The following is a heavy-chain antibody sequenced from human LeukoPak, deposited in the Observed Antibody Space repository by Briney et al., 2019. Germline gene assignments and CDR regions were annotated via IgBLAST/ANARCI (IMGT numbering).Heavy chain of an antibody. CDR2: IIPILGIA. CDR3: AAGDGGDLIFDY. V-gene: IGHV1-69*04. D-gene: IGHD2-21*01. Sequence: ASVKVSCKASGGTFSSYAISWVRQAPGQGLEWMGRIIPILGIANYAQKFQGRVTITADESTSTAYMELSSLRSEDTAVYYCAAGDGGDLIFDYWGQGTLVTVSS. J-gene: IGHJ4*02. CDR1: GGTFSSYA.